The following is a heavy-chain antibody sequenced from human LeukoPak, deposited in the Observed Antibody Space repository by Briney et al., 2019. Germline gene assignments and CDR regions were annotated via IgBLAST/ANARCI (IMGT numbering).Heavy chain of an antibody. CDR3: ARGFPDSLLWFGELFWDY. V-gene: IGHV4-31*03. Sequence: PSETLSLTCTVSGGPISSGGYYWSWIRQHPGKGLEWIGYIYYSGSTYYNPSLKSRVTISVDTSKNQFSLKLSSVTAADTAVYYCARGFPDSLLWFGELFWDYWGQGTLVTVSS. J-gene: IGHJ4*02. CDR2: IYYSGST. CDR1: GGPISSGGYY. D-gene: IGHD3-10*01.